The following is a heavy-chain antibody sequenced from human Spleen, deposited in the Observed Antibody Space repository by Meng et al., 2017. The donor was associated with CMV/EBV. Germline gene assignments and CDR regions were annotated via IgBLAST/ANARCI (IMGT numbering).Heavy chain of an antibody. J-gene: IGHJ3*02. Sequence: SETLSLTCSVSGGFINSTRWWSWVRQPPGKGLEWIGEVYHSGSTNSNPSLKSRVAMSVDKSNNQFPLELTSVTAADTAVYYCARDAPLGYCSSTSCSYAFDIWGQGTMVTVSS. D-gene: IGHD2-2*01. V-gene: IGHV4-4*02. CDR3: ARDAPLGYCSSTSCSYAFDI. CDR2: VYHSGST. CDR1: GGFINSTRW.